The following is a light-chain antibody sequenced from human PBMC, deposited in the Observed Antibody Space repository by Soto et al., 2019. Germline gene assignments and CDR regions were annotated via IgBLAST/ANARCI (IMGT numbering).Light chain of an antibody. CDR2: DAS. CDR3: EHYGSSHSNT. CDR1: QSVSINS. J-gene: IGKJ5*01. V-gene: IGKV3-20*01. Sequence: EIVLTQSPGTLSLSPGERASLSCRASQSVSINSLAWYQHKPGQAPRLLIYDASSRATGTPDRFSGSGSGTDFTLTISRLEPEDFAVYYCEHYGSSHSNTFGQGTRLEI.